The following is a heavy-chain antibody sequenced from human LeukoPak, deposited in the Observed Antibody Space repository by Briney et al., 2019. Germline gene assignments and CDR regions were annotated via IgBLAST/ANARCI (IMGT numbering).Heavy chain of an antibody. Sequence: SETLSLTCTVSGESISGYFWSWIRQPAGKGLEWIGRIYSSGSNNYNPSLKSRVTMSLDTSKNQFSLKLSSVTAADTAVYYCARTLVDYYGMDVWGQGTTVTVSS. CDR2: IYSSGSN. CDR1: GESISGYF. CDR3: ARTLVDYYGMDV. V-gene: IGHV4-4*07. J-gene: IGHJ6*02.